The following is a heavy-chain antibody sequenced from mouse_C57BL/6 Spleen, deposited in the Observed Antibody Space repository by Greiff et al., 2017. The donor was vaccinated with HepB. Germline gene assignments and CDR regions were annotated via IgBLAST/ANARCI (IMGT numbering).Heavy chain of an antibody. V-gene: IGHV1-52*01. J-gene: IGHJ1*03. CDR1: GYTFTSYW. CDR2: IDPSDSET. Sequence: QVQLQQPGAELVRPGSSVKLSCKASGYTFTSYWMHWVKQRPIQGLEWIGNIDPSDSETHYNQKFKDKATLTVDKSSSTAYMQLSSLTSEDSAVYYCATGGDTGYFDVWGTGTTVTVSS. D-gene: IGHD1-1*02. CDR3: ATGGDTGYFDV.